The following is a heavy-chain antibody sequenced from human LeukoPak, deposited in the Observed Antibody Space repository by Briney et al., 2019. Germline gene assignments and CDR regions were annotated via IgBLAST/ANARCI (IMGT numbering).Heavy chain of an antibody. J-gene: IGHJ4*02. CDR1: GFTFSSYS. CDR2: ISSSSSYI. Sequence: GGSLRLSCAASGFTFSSYSMNWVHQAPGKGLEWVSSISSSSSYIYYADSVKGRFTISRDNAKNSLYLQMNSLRAGDTAVYYCARDGQWEPSQNWGQGTLVTVSS. V-gene: IGHV3-21*01. CDR3: ARDGQWEPSQN. D-gene: IGHD1-26*01.